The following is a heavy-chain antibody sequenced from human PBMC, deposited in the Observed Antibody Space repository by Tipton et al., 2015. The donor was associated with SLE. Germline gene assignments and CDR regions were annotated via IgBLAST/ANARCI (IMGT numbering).Heavy chain of an antibody. V-gene: IGHV4-39*07. D-gene: IGHD1-7*01. CDR1: GGSISSSSYY. Sequence: TLSLTCTVSGGSISSSSYYWGWIRQPPGKGLEWIGSIYHSGSTYYNPSLKSRVTISVDTSKNQFSLKLSSVTAADTAVYYCARHLGEVVELLAFDIWGQGTMVTVSS. J-gene: IGHJ3*02. CDR3: ARHLGEVVELLAFDI. CDR2: IYHSGST.